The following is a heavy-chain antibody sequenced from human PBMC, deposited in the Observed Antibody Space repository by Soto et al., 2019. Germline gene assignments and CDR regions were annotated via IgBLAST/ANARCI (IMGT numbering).Heavy chain of an antibody. CDR1: GGSISSSSYY. CDR3: ARHVRTERGMDV. CDR2: IYYSGST. D-gene: IGHD1-1*01. V-gene: IGHV4-39*01. J-gene: IGHJ6*02. Sequence: LSLTCTVSGGSISSSSYYWGWIRQPPGKGLEWIGSIYYSGSTYYNPSLKSRVTISVDTSKNQFSLKLSSVTAADTAVYYCARHVRTERGMDVWGQGTTVTVSS.